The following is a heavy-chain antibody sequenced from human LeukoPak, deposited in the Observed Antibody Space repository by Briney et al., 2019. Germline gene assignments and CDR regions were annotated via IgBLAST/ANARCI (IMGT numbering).Heavy chain of an antibody. D-gene: IGHD3-22*01. V-gene: IGHV3-15*01. CDR3: TTGPALSGYYAFDY. CDR1: GFTFSNAW. CDR2: IRSKADGGTA. Sequence: GGSLRLSRAASGFTFSNAWMSWVRQAPGKGLEWVGRIRSKADGGTADYAAPVKDRFSLSRDDSKNTPYLQVNSLKTEDTGVYYCTTGPALSGYYAFDYWGQGTLVTVSS. J-gene: IGHJ4*02.